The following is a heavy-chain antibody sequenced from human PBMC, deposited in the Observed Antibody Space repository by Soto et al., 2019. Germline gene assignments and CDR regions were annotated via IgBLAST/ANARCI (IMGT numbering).Heavy chain of an antibody. Sequence: QVQLVESGGGVVQPGRSLRLSCAVSGFTFSSYGMHWVRQAPGKGLEWVAIISFNGRKTYYADSVKGRFTISRDMSRNTLHLQKKSLRAEDTAVYFCAREELRWDYYYGVDVWGQGTTVTVSS. D-gene: IGHD1-7*01. CDR2: ISFNGRKT. CDR3: AREELRWDYYYGVDV. V-gene: IGHV3-30*03. CDR1: GFTFSSYG. J-gene: IGHJ6*02.